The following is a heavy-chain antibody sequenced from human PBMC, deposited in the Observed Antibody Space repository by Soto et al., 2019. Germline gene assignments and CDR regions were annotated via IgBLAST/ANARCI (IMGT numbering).Heavy chain of an antibody. Sequence: PGGSLRLSCAASGFTFSSYGMHWVRQAPGKGLEWVAVIWYDGSNKYYADSVKGRFTISRDNSKNTLYLQMNSLRAEDTAVYYCSRDKVEQWCAENHCYGMGVWGQGTTVTVSS. J-gene: IGHJ6*02. CDR1: GFTFSSYG. D-gene: IGHD6-19*01. CDR2: IWYDGSNK. V-gene: IGHV3-33*01. CDR3: SRDKVEQWCAENHCYGMGV.